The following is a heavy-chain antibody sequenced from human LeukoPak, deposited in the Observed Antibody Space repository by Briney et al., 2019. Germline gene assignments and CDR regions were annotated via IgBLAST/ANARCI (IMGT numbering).Heavy chain of an antibody. J-gene: IGHJ4*02. CDR3: AKARYYYDSSGPTDY. D-gene: IGHD3-22*01. CDR1: GFTFSSYA. CDR2: ISDSGGST. V-gene: IGHV3-23*01. Sequence: GGSLRLSCAASGFTFSSYAMSWVRQAPGKGLEWVSAISDSGGSTYYADSVKGRFTISRDNSKNTLYLQMNSLRAEDTAVYYCAKARYYYDSSGPTDYWGQGTLVTVSS.